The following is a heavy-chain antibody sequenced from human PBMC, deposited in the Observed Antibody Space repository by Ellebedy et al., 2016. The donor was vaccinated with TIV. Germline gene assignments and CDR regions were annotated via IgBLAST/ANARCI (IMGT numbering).Heavy chain of an antibody. J-gene: IGHJ4*02. CDR3: ARERAAAAGTWNY. Sequence: GESLKISXKGSGYSFTSYWIGWVRQMPGKGLEWMGIIYPGDSDTRYSPSFQGQVTISADKSISTAYLQWSSLKASDTAMYYCARERAAAAGTWNYWGQGTLVTVSS. D-gene: IGHD6-13*01. CDR1: GYSFTSYW. V-gene: IGHV5-51*01. CDR2: IYPGDSDT.